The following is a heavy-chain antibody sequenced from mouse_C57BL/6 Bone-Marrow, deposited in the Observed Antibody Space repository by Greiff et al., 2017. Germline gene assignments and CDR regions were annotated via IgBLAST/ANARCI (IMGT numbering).Heavy chain of an antibody. CDR1: GYTFTSYG. CDR2: IYTRDGSN. J-gene: IGHJ4*01. D-gene: IGHD2-12*01. V-gene: IGHV1-85*01. Sequence: VMLVESGPELVKPGASVKLSCKASGYTFTSYGINWVKQRPGKGLDWIGWIYTRDGSNKYNEKFKGKATLTVDTSSSTAYMELRSLTSEDSSVDFCARWVIVYCYAMDDWGQGTSVTVSS. CDR3: ARWVIVYCYAMDD.